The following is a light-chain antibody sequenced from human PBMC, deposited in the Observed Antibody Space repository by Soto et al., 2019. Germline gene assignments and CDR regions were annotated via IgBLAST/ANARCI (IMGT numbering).Light chain of an antibody. CDR1: QDISNS. J-gene: IGKJ1*01. CDR2: AAS. V-gene: IGKV1-16*02. CDR3: QEYKSYPQT. Sequence: DIQMTQSPSSLSASVRDRVTITCRASQDISNSLAWFQQKPGKAPKSLIYAASSLQSGVPLKFSGSGSATDFTPPIGSLPPEDFATYYCQEYKSYPQTFGQGTKV.